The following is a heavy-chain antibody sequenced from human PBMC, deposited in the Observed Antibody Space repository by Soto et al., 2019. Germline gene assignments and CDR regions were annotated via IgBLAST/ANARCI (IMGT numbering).Heavy chain of an antibody. CDR3: AKIQVGMDV. CDR2: ISGSGGST. J-gene: IGHJ6*02. Sequence: PWGSLRLSCAASGFTFSSYAMSWVRQAPGKGLEWVSAISGSGGSTYYADSVKGRFTISRDNSKNTLYLQMTSLRAEDTAVYYSAKIQVGMDVWGQGTTVTFSS. V-gene: IGHV3-23*01. CDR1: GFTFSSYA.